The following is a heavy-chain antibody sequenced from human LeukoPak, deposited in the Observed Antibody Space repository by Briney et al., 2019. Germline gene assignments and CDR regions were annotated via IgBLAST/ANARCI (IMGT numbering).Heavy chain of an antibody. D-gene: IGHD3-22*01. CDR2: IYYSGST. V-gene: IGHV4-59*01. Sequence: SETLSLTCTVSGGSISSDYWSWIRQPPGKGLECIGYIYYSGSTNYNPSLKSRVTISVDTSNNQFSLKLSSVTAADTAVYYCARDTSGYRRGSFDYWGQGTLVTVSS. CDR3: ARDTSGYRRGSFDY. CDR1: GGSISSDY. J-gene: IGHJ4*02.